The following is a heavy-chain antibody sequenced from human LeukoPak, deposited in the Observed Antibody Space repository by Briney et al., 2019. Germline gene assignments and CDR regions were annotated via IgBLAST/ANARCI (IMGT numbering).Heavy chain of an antibody. CDR3: AKAQLLSYYDSSTDY. J-gene: IGHJ4*02. D-gene: IGHD3-22*01. V-gene: IGHV3-23*01. Sequence: AGSLSLSCAASGFTFSSYAISWVRQAPGTGLERVSAISGSGGSTYYADSVKGRFTISRDNSKNTLYLQMNSLRAEDTAVYYCAKAQLLSYYDSSTDYWGQGTLVTVCS. CDR2: ISGSGGST. CDR1: GFTFSSYA.